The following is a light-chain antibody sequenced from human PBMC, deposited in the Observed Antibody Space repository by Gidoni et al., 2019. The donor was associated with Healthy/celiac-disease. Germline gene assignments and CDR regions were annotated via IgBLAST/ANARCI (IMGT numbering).Light chain of an antibody. J-gene: IGKJ2*01. CDR2: GAS. Sequence: EIVLTQSPGTLSLSPGERATLSCRASQSVSSSYLAWYQQKPSQAPRLLIYGASSRATGIPDRFSGSGSGTDFTLTISRLEPEDFAVYYCQQYGSSPYTFGQXTKLEIK. CDR3: QQYGSSPYT. V-gene: IGKV3-20*01. CDR1: QSVSSSY.